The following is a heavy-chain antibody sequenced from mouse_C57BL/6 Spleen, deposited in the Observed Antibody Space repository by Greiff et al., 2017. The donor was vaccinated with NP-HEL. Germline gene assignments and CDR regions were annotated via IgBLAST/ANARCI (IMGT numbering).Heavy chain of an antibody. J-gene: IGHJ2*01. D-gene: IGHD1-1*01. CDR1: GYSITSGYY. CDR3: ARDQRDNYGSSSDFDD. V-gene: IGHV3-6*01. Sequence: EVKLMESGPGLGKPSQSLSLTCSVTGYSITSGYYWNWIRQFPGNKLEWMGDISYDGSHNYNPSLQNRITITADTSKNQFFLKLNSVTTEVTATYYCARDQRDNYGSSSDFDDWGQGATLTASS. CDR2: ISYDGSH.